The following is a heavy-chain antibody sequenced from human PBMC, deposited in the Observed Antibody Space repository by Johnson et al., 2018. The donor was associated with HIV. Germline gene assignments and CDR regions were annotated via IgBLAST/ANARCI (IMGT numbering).Heavy chain of an antibody. CDR3: AKVLYSSSSDAFDI. CDR1: GFTFSSYD. CDR2: IGTAGDT. D-gene: IGHD6-6*01. J-gene: IGHJ3*02. Sequence: VHLVESGGGLVQPGGSLRLSCAASGFTFSSYDMHWVRQATGKGLEWVSAIGTAGDTYYPGSVKGRFTISRENAKNSLYLQMNSLRAEDTAVYYCAKVLYSSSSDAFDIWGQGTMVTVSS. V-gene: IGHV3-13*01.